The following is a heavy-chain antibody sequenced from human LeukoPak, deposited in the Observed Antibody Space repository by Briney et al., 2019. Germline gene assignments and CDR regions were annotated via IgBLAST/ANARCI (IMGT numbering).Heavy chain of an antibody. CDR3: VRDRAGPFDY. CDR1: GYIFTNYG. CDR2: ISVYNGNT. J-gene: IGHJ4*02. Sequence: ASVKVSCKASGYIFTNYGISWVRQAPGQGLEWMGWISVYNGNTNYAQKLQGRVTLTTDTSTSTAYMEVRSLRSDDTAVYYCVRDRAGPFDYWGQGTLVTVSS. V-gene: IGHV1-18*01. D-gene: IGHD6-25*01.